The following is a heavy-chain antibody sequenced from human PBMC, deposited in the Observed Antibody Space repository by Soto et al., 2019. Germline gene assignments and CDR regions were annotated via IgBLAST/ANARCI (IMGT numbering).Heavy chain of an antibody. J-gene: IGHJ5*02. D-gene: IGHD3-10*01. CDR2: INAGNGNT. Sequence: AASVKVSCKASGYTFTSYAMHWVRQAPGQRLEWMGWINAGNGNTKYSQKFQGRVTITRDTSASTAYMELSSLRSEDTAVYYCARDRTRSSAFGGFDPWGQGTLVTVSS. CDR3: ARDRTRSSAFGGFDP. CDR1: GYTFTSYA. V-gene: IGHV1-3*01.